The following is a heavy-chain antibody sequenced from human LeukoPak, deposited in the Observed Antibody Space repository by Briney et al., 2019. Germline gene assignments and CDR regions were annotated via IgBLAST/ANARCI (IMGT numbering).Heavy chain of an antibody. CDR2: IYYSGST. V-gene: IGHV4-59*08. CDR1: GGSISSYY. J-gene: IGHJ4*02. Sequence: KPSETLSLTCTVSGGSISSYYWSWIRQPPGKGMEWIGFIYYSGSTHYNPSLKSRVTLSVDTSKNQFSLRLSSVTAADTAVYYCARVGDWNDLVYWGQGTLVTVSS. D-gene: IGHD1-1*01. CDR3: ARVGDWNDLVY.